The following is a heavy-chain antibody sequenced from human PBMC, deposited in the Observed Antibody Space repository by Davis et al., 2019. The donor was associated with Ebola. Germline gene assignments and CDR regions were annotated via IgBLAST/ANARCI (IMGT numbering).Heavy chain of an antibody. CDR3: ANSGCSGGSCPFDP. D-gene: IGHD2-15*01. CDR2: ISYDGSNK. J-gene: IGHJ5*02. V-gene: IGHV3-30*18. Sequence: GESLKISCAASGFTFSSYAMSWVRQAPGKGLEWVAVISYDGSNKYYADSVKGRFTISRDNSKNTLYLQMNSLRAEDTAVYYCANSGCSGGSCPFDPWGQGTLVTVSS. CDR1: GFTFSSYA.